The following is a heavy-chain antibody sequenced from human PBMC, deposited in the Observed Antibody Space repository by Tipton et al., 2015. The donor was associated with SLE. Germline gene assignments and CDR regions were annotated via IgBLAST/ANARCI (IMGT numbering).Heavy chain of an antibody. D-gene: IGHD3-3*01. CDR2: IYYSGST. V-gene: IGHV4-59*01. Sequence: TLSLTCTVSGGSINTYYWTWIRQPPGKGLEWIGYIYYSGSTNYNSSLKSRVTISVDTTKNQFSLKLSAVTAADTAVYYCARGRLLEWLSSYYYYYGMDVWGQGTPVTVSS. CDR3: ARGRLLEWLSSYYYYYGMDV. J-gene: IGHJ6*02. CDR1: GGSINTYY.